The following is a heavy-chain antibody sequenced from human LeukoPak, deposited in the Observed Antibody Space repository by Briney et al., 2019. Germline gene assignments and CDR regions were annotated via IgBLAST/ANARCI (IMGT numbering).Heavy chain of an antibody. Sequence: SETLSLTCTVSGGSISSSSYYWGWIRQPPGKGLEWIGSIYYSGSTYYNPSLKSRVTISVDTSKNQFSLKLSSVTAADTAVYYCARFWTKPWPQSHNGVDSDAFDIWGQGTMVTVSS. CDR3: ARFWTKPWPQSHNGVDSDAFDI. CDR1: GGSISSSSYY. J-gene: IGHJ3*02. V-gene: IGHV4-39*07. D-gene: IGHD3/OR15-3a*01. CDR2: IYYSGST.